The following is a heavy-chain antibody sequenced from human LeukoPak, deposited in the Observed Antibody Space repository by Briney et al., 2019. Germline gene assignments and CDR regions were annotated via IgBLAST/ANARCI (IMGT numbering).Heavy chain of an antibody. J-gene: IGHJ4*02. V-gene: IGHV1-24*01. Sequence: GASVKVSCKVSGYTLTELSMHWVRQAPGKGLEWMGGFDPEDDEIIYAQRFQGSVTMTEDASTDTAYMELRSLRSEDTAVYYCATETGNFYFYSWGQGTLVTVSS. D-gene: IGHD1-7*01. CDR1: GYTLTELS. CDR3: ATETGNFYFYS. CDR2: FDPEDDEI.